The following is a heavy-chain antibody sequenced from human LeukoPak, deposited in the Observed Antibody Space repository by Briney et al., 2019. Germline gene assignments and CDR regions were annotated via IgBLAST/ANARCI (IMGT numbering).Heavy chain of an antibody. CDR1: GFTFTSSA. CDR3: AAAPDYVSASLPDHYYYYGMDV. CDR2: IVVGSGNT. J-gene: IGHJ6*02. V-gene: IGHV1-58*02. Sequence: GASVKVSCKASGFTFTSSAMQWVRQARGQRLEWIGWIVVGSGNTNYAQKFQERVTITRDMSTSTAYMELSSLRSEDTAVYYCAAAPDYVSASLPDHYYYYGMDVWGQGTTVTVSS. D-gene: IGHD4-17*01.